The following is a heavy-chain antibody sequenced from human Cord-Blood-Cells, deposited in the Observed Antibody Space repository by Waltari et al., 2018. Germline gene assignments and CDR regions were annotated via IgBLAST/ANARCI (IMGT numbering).Heavy chain of an antibody. V-gene: IGHV1-69*01. CDR1: GGTFSSYA. Sequence: QVQLVQSGAEVKKPGSSVKVSCKASGGTFSSYAISWVRRAPGQGLEWMGGIIPIFGTANYAQKFQGRVTITADESTSTAYMELSSLRSEDTAVYYCARVPAYYCSGGSCYFDYWGQGTLVTVSS. D-gene: IGHD2-15*01. CDR3: ARVPAYYCSGGSCYFDY. CDR2: IIPIFGTA. J-gene: IGHJ4*02.